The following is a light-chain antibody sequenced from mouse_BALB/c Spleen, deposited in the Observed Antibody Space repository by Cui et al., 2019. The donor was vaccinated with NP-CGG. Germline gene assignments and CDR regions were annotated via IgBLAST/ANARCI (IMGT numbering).Light chain of an antibody. V-gene: IGLV1*01. CDR1: IGAVTTNNY. Sequence: QSFVTQESALTTSPGETVTLTCRSSIGAVTTNNYANWVQEKPDHLFTGLIGGTNNRAPGVPARFSGSLIGDKAALTITGAQTEDEAIYFCALWYSNHWVFGGGTTLTVL. J-gene: IGLJ1*01. CDR3: ALWYSNHWV. CDR2: GTN.